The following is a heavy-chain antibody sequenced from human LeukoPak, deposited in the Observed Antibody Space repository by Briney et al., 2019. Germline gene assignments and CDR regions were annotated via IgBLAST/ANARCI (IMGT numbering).Heavy chain of an antibody. CDR2: INPNSGGT. CDR3: ARAYSSGWSIMQIYYYYYYMDV. D-gene: IGHD6-19*01. J-gene: IGHJ6*03. V-gene: IGHV1-2*02. CDR1: GYTFTGYY. Sequence: VKVSCKASGYTFTGYYMHWVRQAPGQGLEWMGWINPNSGGTNYAQKFQGRVTMTRDMSISTAYMELRSLRSDDTAVYYCARAYSSGWSIMQIYYYYYYMDVWGKGTTVTVSS.